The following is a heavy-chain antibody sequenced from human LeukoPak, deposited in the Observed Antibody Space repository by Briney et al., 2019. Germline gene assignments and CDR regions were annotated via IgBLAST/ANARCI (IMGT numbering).Heavy chain of an antibody. Sequence: GGSLRLSCAASGFIFSSYWMSWVRQAPGKGLEWVANIKQDGSEEYYVDSVKGRFTISRDNAKNTLYLQMNSLRAEDTAVYYCARRVVVPAAPYYFDYWGQGTLVTVSS. V-gene: IGHV3-7*01. CDR1: GFIFSSYW. D-gene: IGHD2-2*01. CDR3: ARRVVVPAAPYYFDY. J-gene: IGHJ4*02. CDR2: IKQDGSEE.